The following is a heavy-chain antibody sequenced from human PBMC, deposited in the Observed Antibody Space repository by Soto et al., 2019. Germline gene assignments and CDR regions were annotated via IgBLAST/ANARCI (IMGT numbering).Heavy chain of an antibody. D-gene: IGHD4-17*01. CDR3: ARALDGDYLSEFDY. CDR1: GVTFSSYG. Sequence: GGSLRLSCAASGVTFSSYGMHLVRQAPGKGLEWVAVIWYDGSNKYYADSVKGRFTISRDNSKNTLYLQMNSLRAEDTAVYYCARALDGDYLSEFDYWGQGTLVTVSS. V-gene: IGHV3-33*01. CDR2: IWYDGSNK. J-gene: IGHJ4*02.